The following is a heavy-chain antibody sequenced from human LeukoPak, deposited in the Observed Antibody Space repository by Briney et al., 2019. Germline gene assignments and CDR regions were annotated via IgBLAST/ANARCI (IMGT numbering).Heavy chain of an antibody. CDR1: GYSFTSYW. D-gene: IGHD2-2*02. CDR3: ARDDCSSTSCYTAEYFHH. V-gene: IGHV5-51*01. J-gene: IGHJ1*01. CDR2: IYPGDSDT. Sequence: GESLKISCKGSGYSFTSYWIGWVRQMPGKGLEWMGIIYPGDSDTRYSPSFQGQVTVSADKSISTAYLQWSSLKASDTAMYYCARDDCSSTSCYTAEYFHHWGQGTLVTVSS.